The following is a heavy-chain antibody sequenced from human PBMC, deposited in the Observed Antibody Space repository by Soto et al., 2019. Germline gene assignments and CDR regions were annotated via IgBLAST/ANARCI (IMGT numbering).Heavy chain of an antibody. D-gene: IGHD2-21*02. V-gene: IGHV1-69*06. CDR2: IIPIFGSP. CDR1: GGTFSTYA. J-gene: IGHJ6*02. CDR3: VYYCAKSNYGGDDYFQYGLDV. Sequence: QEQLVQSGAEIKKPGSSVKISCEASGGTFSTYAFSWVRQAPGQGVEWMGGIIPIFGSPRYAQKFQGRVTMTREMSTNTAYLELSGLRSDDTADDTAVYYCAKSNYGGDDYFQYGLDVWGQGTTVTVSS.